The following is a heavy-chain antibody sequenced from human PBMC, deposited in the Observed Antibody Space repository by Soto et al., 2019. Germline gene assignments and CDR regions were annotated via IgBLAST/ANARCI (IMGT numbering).Heavy chain of an antibody. CDR1: GFTFSSYA. V-gene: IGHV3-30-3*01. CDR2: ISYDGSNK. Sequence: QVQLVESGGGVVQPGRSLRLSCAASGFTFSSYAMHWVRQAPGKGLEWVAVISYDGSNKYYADSVKGRFTISRDNSKNTLYLQMNSLRAEDTAVYYCAREVGYCSGGSCYSRVFYYYYGMDVWGQGTTVTVSS. CDR3: AREVGYCSGGSCYSRVFYYYYGMDV. J-gene: IGHJ6*02. D-gene: IGHD2-15*01.